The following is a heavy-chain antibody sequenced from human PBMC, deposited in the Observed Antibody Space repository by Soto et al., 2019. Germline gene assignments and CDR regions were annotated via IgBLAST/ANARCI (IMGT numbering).Heavy chain of an antibody. Sequence: QVQLQESGPGLVKPSQTLSLTCTVSGGSISSGGYYWSWIRQHPGKGLEWIGYIYYSGSTYYNPSLKSRVTISVDTSKIQFSLKLSSVTAADTAVYYCARGVGGAYYYYYGMDVWGQGTTVTVSS. V-gene: IGHV4-31*03. D-gene: IGHD3-10*01. CDR1: GGSISSGGYY. CDR3: ARGVGGAYYYYYGMDV. J-gene: IGHJ6*02. CDR2: IYYSGST.